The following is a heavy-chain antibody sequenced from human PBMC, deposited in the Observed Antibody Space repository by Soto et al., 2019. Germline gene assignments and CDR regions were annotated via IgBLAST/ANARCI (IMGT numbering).Heavy chain of an antibody. Sequence: PSETLSLTCTVSGGSFSSGDYYWSWVRQPPGKGLEWIGYIYYTGSTFNNPSLKSRVSISIDTSKNQFSLKLSSVTAAETAVYYCAREKSVGPPLLRRPDYYDSSGSQDAFDSWGQGKRATV. CDR1: GGSFSSGDYY. J-gene: IGHJ3*02. D-gene: IGHD3-22*01. CDR3: AREKSVGPPLLRRPDYYDSSGSQDAFDS. V-gene: IGHV4-30-4*01. CDR2: IYYTGST.